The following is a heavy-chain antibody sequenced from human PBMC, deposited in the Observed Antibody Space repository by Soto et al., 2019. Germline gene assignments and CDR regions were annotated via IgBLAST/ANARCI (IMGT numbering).Heavy chain of an antibody. CDR2: ISSDGNNK. J-gene: IGHJ6*02. CDR3: ARPLDWSYYSYGLDV. CDR1: GFSFSSYS. D-gene: IGHD3-3*01. Sequence: GGSLRLSCAASGFSFSSYSMHWVRQAPGKGLEWVAIISSDGNNKYYGDSVKGRFTISRDNSKNTLDLQMNSLRGEDTAVYYCARPLDWSYYSYGLDVWGQGTTVTVSS. V-gene: IGHV3-30-3*01.